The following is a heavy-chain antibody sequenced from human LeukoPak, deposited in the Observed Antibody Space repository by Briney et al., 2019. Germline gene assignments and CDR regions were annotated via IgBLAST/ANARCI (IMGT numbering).Heavy chain of an antibody. CDR2: INPKTGAT. V-gene: IGHV1-2*02. D-gene: IGHD6-19*01. Sequence: ASVKVSCKASGYRLSDYYLHWLRRAPGQGLEWMGWINPKTGATNYAQKFQGRVTMTRDTSIDTAYMEMNRLTSDDTAVYYCARDRQWLVLVYWGQGTLVTVSS. CDR3: ARDRQWLVLVY. CDR1: GYRLSDYY. J-gene: IGHJ4*02.